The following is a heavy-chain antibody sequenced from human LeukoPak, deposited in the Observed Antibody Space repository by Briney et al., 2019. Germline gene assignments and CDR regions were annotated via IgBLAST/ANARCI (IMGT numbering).Heavy chain of an antibody. CDR1: GGTFSSYA. V-gene: IGHV1-69*13. D-gene: IGHD4-11*01. CDR2: IIPIFGTA. Sequence: SVKVSFKASGGTFSSYAISWVRQAPGQGLEWMGGIIPIFGTANYAQKFQGRVTITADESTSTAYMELSSLRSEDTAVYYCARDPPDYSNTINYYYYGMDVWGQGTTVTVSS. J-gene: IGHJ6*02. CDR3: ARDPPDYSNTINYYYYGMDV.